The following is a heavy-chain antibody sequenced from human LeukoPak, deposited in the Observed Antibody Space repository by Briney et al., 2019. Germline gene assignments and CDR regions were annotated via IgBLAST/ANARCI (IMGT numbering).Heavy chain of an antibody. CDR1: GFTFSSYS. D-gene: IGHD1-1*01. J-gene: IGHJ4*02. CDR2: ISSSSSTI. V-gene: IGHV3-48*04. CDR3: AKHRHYRYNWNGISDY. Sequence: GGSLRLSCAASGFTFSSYSMNWVRQAPGKGLEWVSYISSSSSTIYYADSVKGRFTISRDNSKNSLYLQMNSLRTEDTALYYCAKHRHYRYNWNGISDYWGQGTLVTVSS.